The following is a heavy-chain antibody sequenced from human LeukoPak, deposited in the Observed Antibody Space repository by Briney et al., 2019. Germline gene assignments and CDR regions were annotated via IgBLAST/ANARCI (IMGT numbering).Heavy chain of an antibody. CDR3: ARGRPRGRGATANNWFDP. CDR1: GGSFSGYY. CDR2: INHSGST. V-gene: IGHV4-34*01. J-gene: IGHJ5*02. D-gene: IGHD1-26*01. Sequence: KPSETLSLTCAVYGGSFSGYYWSWIRQPPGKGLEWIGEINHSGSTNYNPSLKSRDTISVDTSKNQFSLKLSSVTAADTAVYYCARGRPRGRGATANNWFDPWGQGTLVTVSS.